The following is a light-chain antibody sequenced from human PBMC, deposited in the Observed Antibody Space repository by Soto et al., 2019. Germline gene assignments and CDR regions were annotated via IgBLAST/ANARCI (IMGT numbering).Light chain of an antibody. Sequence: DIQMTQSPSSLSAPVGDRIIITCRASQYIGAYLNWYQHKRGKVPKLLIYSASNLQGGVPSRFSGSGYGTDFTLTISSLQADDSATYYCQQSAISPITCGQGTQVEIK. V-gene: IGKV1-39*01. CDR3: QQSAISPIT. CDR1: QYIGAY. J-gene: IGKJ5*01. CDR2: SAS.